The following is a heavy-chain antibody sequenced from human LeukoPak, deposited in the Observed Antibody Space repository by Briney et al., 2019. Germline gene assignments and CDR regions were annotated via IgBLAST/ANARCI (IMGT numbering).Heavy chain of an antibody. J-gene: IGHJ4*02. V-gene: IGHV4-30-4*01. D-gene: IGHD3-22*01. CDR3: ARGLDYYDSSGFNY. CDR1: GGSISSGDYY. Sequence: PSQTLSLTCTVSGGSISSGDYYWSWIRQPPGKGLEWIGYIYYSGSTYYNPSLKSRVTISADTSKNQFSLKLSSVTAADTAVYYCARGLDYYDSSGFNYWGQGTLVTVSS. CDR2: IYYSGST.